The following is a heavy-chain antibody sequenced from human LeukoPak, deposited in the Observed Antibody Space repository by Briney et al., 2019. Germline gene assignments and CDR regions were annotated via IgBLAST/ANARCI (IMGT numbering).Heavy chain of an antibody. CDR2: IIPIFGTA. J-gene: IGHJ4*02. CDR3: ARDKQWLVLDY. CDR1: GGTFSSYA. V-gene: IGHV1-69*06. D-gene: IGHD6-19*01. Sequence: GSSVKVSCKASGGTFSSYAISWVRQAPGQGLEWMGGIIPIFGTANYAQKFQGRVTITADKSTSTSYMELSSLRSDDTAVYYCARDKQWLVLDYWGQGTLVTVSS.